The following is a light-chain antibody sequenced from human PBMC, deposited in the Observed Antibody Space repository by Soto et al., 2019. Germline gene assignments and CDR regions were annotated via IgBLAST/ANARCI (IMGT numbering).Light chain of an antibody. J-gene: IGKJ5*01. Sequence: DIQMTQSPSTLSASVGDIVTITCRASQSISSWLAWYQQKPGKAPKLLIYKASSLESGVPSRFSGSGSGTEFPLTISMLQPDDFATYYCQQYNSYPGTFGQGTRLEIK. CDR1: QSISSW. V-gene: IGKV1-5*03. CDR2: KAS. CDR3: QQYNSYPGT.